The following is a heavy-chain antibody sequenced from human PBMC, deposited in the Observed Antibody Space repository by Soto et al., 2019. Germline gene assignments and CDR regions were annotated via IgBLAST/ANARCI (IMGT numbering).Heavy chain of an antibody. J-gene: IGHJ5*02. Sequence: PGESLKISCKGSGYSFTSYWISWVRQMPGKGLEWMGRIDPSDSYTNYSPSFQGHVTISADKSISTAYLQWSSLKASDTAMYYCARHIWSGYYSSPFWFDPWGQGTLVTVSS. CDR2: IDPSDSYT. D-gene: IGHD3-3*02. CDR3: ARHIWSGYYSSPFWFDP. CDR1: GYSFTSYW. V-gene: IGHV5-10-1*01.